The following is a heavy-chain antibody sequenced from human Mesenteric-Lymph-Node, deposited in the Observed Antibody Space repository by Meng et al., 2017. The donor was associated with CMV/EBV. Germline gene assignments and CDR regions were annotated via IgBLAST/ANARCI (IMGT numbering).Heavy chain of an antibody. V-gene: IGHV4-61*08. CDR2: IYGTGIT. CDR3: AKSRSSTPGIVDD. Sequence: LHEAGPGLVKPSETLSLTCIVSGVSVTSGAYHWSWIRQSPGKGLEWIGYIYGTGITIYNPSLKSRVTILLETSKNQFSLKLNSVTTADTAVYYCAKSRSSTPGIVDDWGQGTLVTVSS. CDR1: GVSVTSGAYH. D-gene: IGHD2/OR15-2a*01. J-gene: IGHJ4*02.